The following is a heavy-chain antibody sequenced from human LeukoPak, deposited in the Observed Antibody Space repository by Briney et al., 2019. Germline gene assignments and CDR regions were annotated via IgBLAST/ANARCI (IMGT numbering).Heavy chain of an antibody. D-gene: IGHD6-13*01. Sequence: PGGSLRLSCAASGYTFTSYAMHWVRQAPGQRLEWMGWINAGNGNTKYSQKFQGRVTITRDTSASTAYMELSSLRSEDTAVYYCARESSSWAFDYWGQGTLVTVSS. CDR2: INAGNGNT. CDR1: GYTFTSYA. CDR3: ARESSSWAFDY. J-gene: IGHJ4*02. V-gene: IGHV1-3*01.